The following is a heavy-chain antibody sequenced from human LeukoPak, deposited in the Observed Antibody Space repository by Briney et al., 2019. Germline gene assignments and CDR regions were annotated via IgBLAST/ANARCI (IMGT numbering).Heavy chain of an antibody. CDR1: GGSISSSSYY. CDR2: IYYSGTT. J-gene: IGHJ4*02. D-gene: IGHD3-22*01. CDR3: ARLRYYYDSSGYYADY. V-gene: IGHV4-39*01. Sequence: PSETLSLTCTVSGGSISSSSYYWGWIRQPPGKGLDWIGSIYYSGTTYYNPSLKSRVTISVDTSKNQFSLKLSSVTAADTAVYYCARLRYYYDSSGYYADYWGQGTLVTVSS.